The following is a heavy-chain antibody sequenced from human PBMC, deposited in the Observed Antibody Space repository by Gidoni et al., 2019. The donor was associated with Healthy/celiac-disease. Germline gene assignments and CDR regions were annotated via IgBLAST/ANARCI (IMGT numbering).Heavy chain of an antibody. CDR2: ISWNSGSI. CDR3: AKVEWGGGYWGGPFDY. CDR1: GFTFDDYA. J-gene: IGHJ4*02. V-gene: IGHV3-9*01. Sequence: EVQLVESGGGLVQPGRFMRLACAASGFTFDDYAMPWVGQDPGKGLAWVSGISWNSGSIGYADSVKGRFTISRDNAKNSLYLQMNSLRAEDTALYYCAKVEWGGGYWGGPFDYWGQGTLVTVSS. D-gene: IGHD1-26*01.